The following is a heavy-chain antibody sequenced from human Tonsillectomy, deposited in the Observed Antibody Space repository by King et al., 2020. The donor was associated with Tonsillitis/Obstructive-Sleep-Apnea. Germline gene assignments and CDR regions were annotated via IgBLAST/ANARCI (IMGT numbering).Heavy chain of an antibody. Sequence: QLVQSGAEVKKPGAAVKVSCKASGYTFIGYYMHWVRQAPGQGLECMGWINPNSGGTNYAQEFQGRVTMTRDTSISTVYMELSRLRFDDTAVYFCAREKVVVAATNYWFDPWGQGTLVTVSS. D-gene: IGHD2-15*01. CDR3: AREKVVVAATNYWFDP. CDR1: GYTFIGYY. V-gene: IGHV1-2*02. CDR2: INPNSGGT. J-gene: IGHJ5*02.